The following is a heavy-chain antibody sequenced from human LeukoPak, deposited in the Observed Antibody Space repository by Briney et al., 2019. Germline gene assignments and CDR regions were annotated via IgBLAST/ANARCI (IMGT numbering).Heavy chain of an antibody. J-gene: IGHJ4*02. Sequence: GESLKISCKGSGYSFTSYWIGWVRQMPGKGLEWMGIIYPGDSDTRYSPSFQGQVTISADKSISTAYLQWSSLKASDTAMYYCARSAHCGGDCFFDYWAREPWSPSPQ. CDR1: GYSFTSYW. D-gene: IGHD2-21*02. CDR3: ARSAHCGGDCFFDY. V-gene: IGHV5-51*01. CDR2: IYPGDSDT.